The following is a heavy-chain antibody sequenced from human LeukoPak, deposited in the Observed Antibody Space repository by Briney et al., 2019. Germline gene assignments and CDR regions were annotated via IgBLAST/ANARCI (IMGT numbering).Heavy chain of an antibody. CDR3: ARDQGYCSSTSCPKGYYYYYYGMEV. J-gene: IGHJ6*02. CDR2: INPNSGGT. D-gene: IGHD2-2*01. V-gene: IGHV1-2*02. Sequence: GASVKVSCKASGYTFTGYYMHWVRQAPGQGLEWMGWINPNSGGTNYAQKFQGRVTMTRDTSISTAYMELSRLRSDDTAVYYCARDQGYCSSTSCPKGYYYYYYGMEVWGQGTTVTVSS. CDR1: GYTFTGYY.